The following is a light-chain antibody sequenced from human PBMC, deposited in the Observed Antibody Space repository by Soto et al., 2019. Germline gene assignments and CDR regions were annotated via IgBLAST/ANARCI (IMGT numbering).Light chain of an antibody. CDR1: SSDVGGYKY. CDR3: SSYTISSALYV. CDR2: EVS. J-gene: IGLJ1*01. Sequence: LTQPHSVSGSPGQSITISCTGTSSDVGGYKYVSWYQQHPGKAPKLMIYEVSYRPSGVSNRFSGSKSGNTASLTISGLQAEDEADYYCSSYTISSALYVFGTGTKVTVL. V-gene: IGLV2-14*01.